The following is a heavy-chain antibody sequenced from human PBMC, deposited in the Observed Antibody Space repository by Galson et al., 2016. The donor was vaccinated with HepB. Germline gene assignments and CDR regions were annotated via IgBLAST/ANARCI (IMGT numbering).Heavy chain of an antibody. CDR2: IYYSGST. J-gene: IGHJ2*01. V-gene: IGHV4-39*01. D-gene: IGHD6-19*01. CDR3: ARHSITVTGTLKL. CDR1: GGSISSSSYY. Sequence: ETLSLTCTVSGGSISSSSYYWGWIRQPPGKGLEWIGRIYYSGSTYYNPSLKSRVTISVDTSKNQFSLKLSSVTAADTAVYYCARHSITVTGTLKLWGRGTLVTASS.